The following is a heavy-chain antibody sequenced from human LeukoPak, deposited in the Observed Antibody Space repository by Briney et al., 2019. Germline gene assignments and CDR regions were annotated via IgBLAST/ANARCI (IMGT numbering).Heavy chain of an antibody. CDR3: AKDRCSNGIGCYYYYMDV. D-gene: IGHD2-8*01. J-gene: IGHJ6*03. CDR1: GFIFSSYG. Sequence: GGSLRLSCAASGFIFSSYGMHWVRQAPGKGLEWVAFIRYDGSNKYYADSVKGRFTISRDNSKSTLNLQMNSLRAEDTAVYCCAKDRCSNGIGCYYYYMDVWGKGTTVTISS. V-gene: IGHV3-30*02. CDR2: IRYDGSNK.